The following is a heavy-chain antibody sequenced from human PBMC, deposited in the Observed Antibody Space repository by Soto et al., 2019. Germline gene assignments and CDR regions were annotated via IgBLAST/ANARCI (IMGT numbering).Heavy chain of an antibody. CDR1: GFTFSSYD. CDR3: ARDSYSVWEYFGSGRSPPAYFGN. V-gene: IGHV3-33*01. D-gene: IGHD3-10*01. CDR2: IRHDESNK. J-gene: IGHJ4*02. Sequence: GGSLRLSCAASGFTFSSYDMHWVRQAPGKGLEWVAGIRHDESNKYYADFVEGRFTISRDNSKSTLYLQMNSLRGEDTAVYHCARDSYSVWEYFGSGRSPPAYFGNWGQGILVTVSS.